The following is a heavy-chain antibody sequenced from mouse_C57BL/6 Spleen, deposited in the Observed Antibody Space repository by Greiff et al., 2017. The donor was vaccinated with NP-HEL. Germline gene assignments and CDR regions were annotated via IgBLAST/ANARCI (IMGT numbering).Heavy chain of an antibody. Sequence: EVQLQQSGPELVKPGASVKISCKASGYTFTDYYMNWVKQSPEKSLEWIGEINPSTGGTTYNQKFKAKATLTVDKSSSTAYMQLKSLTSEDSAVYYCARKASYDGYLYWYFDVWGTGTTVTVSS. CDR3: ARKASYDGYLYWYFDV. CDR1: GYTFTDYY. D-gene: IGHD2-3*01. J-gene: IGHJ1*03. CDR2: INPSTGGT. V-gene: IGHV1-42*01.